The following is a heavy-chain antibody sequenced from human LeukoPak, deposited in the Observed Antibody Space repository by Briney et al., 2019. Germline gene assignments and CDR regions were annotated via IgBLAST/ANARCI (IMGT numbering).Heavy chain of an antibody. V-gene: IGHV5-51*01. D-gene: IGHD1-14*01. CDR3: ARGRFAGNPASNFDY. Sequence: GESLKISCKGSGYSFTSYWIGWVRQMPGKGLEWMGIIYPGDSDTRYSPSFQGQVTISADKSISTAYLQWSSLKASDTAMYYCARGRFAGNPASNFDYWGQGTLVTVSS. J-gene: IGHJ4*02. CDR1: GYSFTSYW. CDR2: IYPGDSDT.